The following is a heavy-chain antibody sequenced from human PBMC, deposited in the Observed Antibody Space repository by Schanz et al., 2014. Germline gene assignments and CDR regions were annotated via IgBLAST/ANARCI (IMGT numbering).Heavy chain of an antibody. CDR3: AKCIGWYGRCAFDI. V-gene: IGHV3-74*01. D-gene: IGHD6-19*01. J-gene: IGHJ3*02. CDR2: INTDGSSR. CDR1: GFALSGYW. Sequence: EMQLVESGGGLVQPGGSLRLSCAASGFALSGYWMHWVRQAPGKGLVWVSRINTDGSSRSYADFVKGRFTISRDNAKNTLYLQMNSLIAEDTAVYYCAKCIGWYGRCAFDIWGQGTMVTISS.